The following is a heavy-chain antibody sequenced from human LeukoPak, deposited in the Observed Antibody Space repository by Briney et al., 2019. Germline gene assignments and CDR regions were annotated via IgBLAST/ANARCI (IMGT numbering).Heavy chain of an antibody. D-gene: IGHD2-15*01. CDR1: GYTFGTSW. CDR2: IYPGSSET. J-gene: IGHJ4*02. V-gene: IGHV5-51*01. CDR3: ARRFRYCSGGSCYLDY. Sequence: GESLRISCKASGYTFGTSWIGWVRQMPGKGLEWMGIIYPGSSETTYSPSFQGQVTISADKSISTAYLQWSSLKASDSAMYYCARRFRYCSGGSCYLDYWGQGTLVTVSS.